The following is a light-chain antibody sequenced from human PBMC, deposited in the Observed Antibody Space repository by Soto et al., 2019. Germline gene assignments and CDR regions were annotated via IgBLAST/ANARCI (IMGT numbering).Light chain of an antibody. CDR3: SAWDDSLNGLYV. J-gene: IGLJ1*01. CDR1: SSNIGRSS. Sequence: QSVLTQAPSASGTPGQRVTISCSGSSSNIGRSSVNWYQHLPGTAPKLLIYNNDRRPSGVPERFSGSKSGTSASLAISGLQSEDEADYYCSAWDDSLNGLYVFGTGTKVTVL. V-gene: IGLV1-44*01. CDR2: NND.